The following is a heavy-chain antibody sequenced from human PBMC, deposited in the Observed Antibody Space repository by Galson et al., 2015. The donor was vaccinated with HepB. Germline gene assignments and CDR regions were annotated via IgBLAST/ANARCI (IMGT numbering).Heavy chain of an antibody. Sequence: SLRLSCAASGFTFSSYWMHWVRQAPGEGLVWVSRINTDGSNTTYADSVKGRFTISRDNAKNTLYLQMNNLRAEDTAVYYCARDCCRVTQIDYWGQGTLVTVSS. CDR1: GFTFSSYW. V-gene: IGHV3-74*01. D-gene: IGHD4-23*01. CDR2: INTDGSNT. CDR3: ARDCCRVTQIDY. J-gene: IGHJ4*02.